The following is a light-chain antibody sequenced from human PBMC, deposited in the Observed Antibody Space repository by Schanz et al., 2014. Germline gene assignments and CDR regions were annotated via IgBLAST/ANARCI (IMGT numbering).Light chain of an antibody. CDR2: GAF. CDR1: QSVTNN. CDR3: HQYNNWPYT. V-gene: IGKV3-15*01. J-gene: IGKJ2*01. Sequence: EIVLTQSPGTLSLSPGERATLSCRASQSVTNNFLAWYQQKPGQAPRLLISGAFTRATGIPARFSGSGSGTEFTLTISSLQSEDFAIFYCHQYNNWPYTFGQGTKLEIK.